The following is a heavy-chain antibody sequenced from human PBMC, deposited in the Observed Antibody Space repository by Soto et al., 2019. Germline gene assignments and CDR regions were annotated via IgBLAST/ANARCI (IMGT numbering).Heavy chain of an antibody. CDR1: GGSISSGGYY. CDR2: IYYSGST. V-gene: IGHV4-31*03. CDR3: ARITMVRGVIDSWFDP. J-gene: IGHJ5*02. Sequence: QVQLQESGPGLVKPSQTLSLTCTVSGGSISSGGYYWSWIRQHPVKGLEWIGYIYYSGSTYYNPSLKSRVTISVDTSKNQFSLKLSSVTAADTAVYYCARITMVRGVIDSWFDPWGQGTLVTVSS. D-gene: IGHD3-10*01.